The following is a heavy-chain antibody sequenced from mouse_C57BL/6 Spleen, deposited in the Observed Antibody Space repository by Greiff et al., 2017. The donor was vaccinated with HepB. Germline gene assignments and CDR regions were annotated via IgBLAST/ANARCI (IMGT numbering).Heavy chain of an antibody. J-gene: IGHJ1*03. V-gene: IGHV2-4*01. CDR3: AKTRGNHWYFDV. Sequence: QVQLKESGPSLVQPSQSLSITCTVSGFSLTSYGVHWVRQPPGKGLEWLGVIWSGGSTDYNAAFISRLSISKDNSKSQVFFKMNSLQADDTAIYYCAKTRGNHWYFDVWGTGTTVTVSS. CDR1: GFSLTSYG. CDR2: IWSGGST. D-gene: IGHD2-1*01.